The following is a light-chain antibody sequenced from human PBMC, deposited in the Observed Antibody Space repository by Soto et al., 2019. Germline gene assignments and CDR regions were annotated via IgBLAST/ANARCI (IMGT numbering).Light chain of an antibody. V-gene: IGKV3-20*01. CDR2: GAS. CDR1: QSVSSTY. Sequence: EIVLTQSPGTLSLSPGERATLSCRASQSVSSTYLAWYQQKPGQAPRLLIYGASNRATGIPDRFSGSGSGNGLNFHLSRMGPGNFAVYYCQQYGGSRWTFGQGTRVDI. J-gene: IGKJ1*01. CDR3: QQYGGSRWT.